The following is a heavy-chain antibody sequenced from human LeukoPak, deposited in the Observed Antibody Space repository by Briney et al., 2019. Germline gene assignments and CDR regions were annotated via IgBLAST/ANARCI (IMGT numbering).Heavy chain of an antibody. Sequence: SETLSLTCTVSGGSISSSNFYWDWIRQPPGKGLEWIGYIYYSGSTNYNPSLKSRVTISVDTSKNQFSLKLSSVTAADTAVYYCARVIRYCSGGSCYAPAFDPWGQGTLVTVSS. J-gene: IGHJ5*02. CDR3: ARVIRYCSGGSCYAPAFDP. D-gene: IGHD2-15*01. CDR1: GGSISSSNFY. V-gene: IGHV4-61*05. CDR2: IYYSGST.